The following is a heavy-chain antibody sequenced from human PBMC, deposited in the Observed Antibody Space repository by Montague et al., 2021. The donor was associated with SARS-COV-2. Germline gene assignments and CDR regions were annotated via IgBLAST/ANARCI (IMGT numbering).Heavy chain of an antibody. Sequence: TLSLTCTVYGGSISSGGYYWSWIRQHPGKGLEWIGYIYQTGSTHYNPSLKSRVTISKETSKNHFSLNLSSVTAADSAVYYCARDSGYYDSSGYSYDAFDIWGQGTKVTVSS. V-gene: IGHV4-31*03. CDR3: ARDSGYYDSSGYSYDAFDI. J-gene: IGHJ3*02. D-gene: IGHD3-22*01. CDR2: IYQTGST. CDR1: GGSISSGGYY.